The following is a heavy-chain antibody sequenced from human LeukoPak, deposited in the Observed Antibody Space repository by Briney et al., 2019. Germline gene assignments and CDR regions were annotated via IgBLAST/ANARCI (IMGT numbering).Heavy chain of an antibody. V-gene: IGHV1-69*05. CDR3: ATDYGSGSSTFRSFDP. CDR2: IIPIFGTA. J-gene: IGHJ5*02. Sequence: VASVKVSCKASGGTFSSYAISWVRQAPGQGLEWMGRIIPIFGTANYAQKFQGRVTITTDESTSTAYMELSSLRSEDTAAYYCATDYGSGSSTFRSFDPWGQGTLVTVSS. D-gene: IGHD3-10*01. CDR1: GGTFSSYA.